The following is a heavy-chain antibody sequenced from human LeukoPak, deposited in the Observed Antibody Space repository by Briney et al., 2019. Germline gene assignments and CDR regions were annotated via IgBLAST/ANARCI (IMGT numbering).Heavy chain of an antibody. D-gene: IGHD4-17*01. Sequence: SETLSLTCAVYGGSFSGYYWSWIRQPPGKGLEWIGEINHSGSTNYNPSLKSRVTISVGTSKNQFSLKLSSVTAADTAVYYCARGYGTQDYWGQGTLVTVSS. V-gene: IGHV4-34*01. J-gene: IGHJ4*02. CDR1: GGSFSGYY. CDR2: INHSGST. CDR3: ARGYGTQDY.